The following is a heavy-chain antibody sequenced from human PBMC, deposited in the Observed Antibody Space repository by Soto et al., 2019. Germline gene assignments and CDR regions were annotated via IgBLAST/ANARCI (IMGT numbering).Heavy chain of an antibody. CDR3: ARDLWYYYDSSGYSLDY. Sequence: VGSLRLSCAASGFTFSSYSMNWVRQAPGKGLEWVSYISSSSSTIYYADPVKGRFTISRDNAKNSLYLQMNSLRDEDTAVYYCARDLWYYYDSSGYSLDYWGQGTLVTVSS. J-gene: IGHJ4*02. CDR1: GFTFSSYS. CDR2: ISSSSSTI. V-gene: IGHV3-48*02. D-gene: IGHD3-22*01.